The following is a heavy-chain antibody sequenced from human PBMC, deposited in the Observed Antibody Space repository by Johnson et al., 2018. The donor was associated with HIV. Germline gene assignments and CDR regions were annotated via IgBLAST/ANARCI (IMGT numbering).Heavy chain of an antibody. Sequence: VQLVESGGGLVQPGRSPRLSCSASGFTFSSYAMHWVRQAPGTGLEYVSAISSNGGSTYYAYSVTGRFTISRDNSKNTLYLQMGSLRAEDMAVYYCARGGGYSIAAPSDAFDIWGQGTMVTVSS. J-gene: IGHJ3*02. D-gene: IGHD6-6*01. CDR2: ISSNGGST. CDR1: GFTFSSYA. CDR3: ARGGGYSIAAPSDAFDI. V-gene: IGHV3-64*01.